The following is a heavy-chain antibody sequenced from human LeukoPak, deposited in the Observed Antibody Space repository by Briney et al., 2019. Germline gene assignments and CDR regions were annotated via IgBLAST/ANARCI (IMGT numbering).Heavy chain of an antibody. CDR2: VYSDGVT. V-gene: IGHV3-66*02. Sequence: GGSLRLSCAASGFTVSSYGMSWVRQAPGKGPEWVSLVYSDGVTRYADSVQGRFTISRDNSKNTVYLQMNNLRVEDTAVYHCVRDRAEGRAWVEFDPWGQGILVTVST. CDR1: GFTVSSYG. CDR3: VRDRAEGRAWVEFDP. J-gene: IGHJ5*02.